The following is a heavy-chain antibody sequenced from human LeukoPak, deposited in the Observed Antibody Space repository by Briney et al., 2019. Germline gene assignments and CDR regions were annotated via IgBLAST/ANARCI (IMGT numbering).Heavy chain of an antibody. D-gene: IGHD3-3*01. CDR3: AAIFGVVIMERFDY. Sequence: ASVKVSCKVSGYTLTELSMHWVRQAPGKGLEWMGGFDPEDGDTIYAQKFQGRVTMTEDTSTDTAYMELSSLRSEDTAVYYCAAIFGVVIMERFDYWGQGTLVTVSS. CDR2: FDPEDGDT. CDR1: GYTLTELS. V-gene: IGHV1-24*01. J-gene: IGHJ4*02.